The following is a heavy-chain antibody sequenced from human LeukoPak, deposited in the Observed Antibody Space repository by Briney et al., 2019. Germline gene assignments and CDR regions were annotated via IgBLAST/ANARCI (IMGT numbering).Heavy chain of an antibody. V-gene: IGHV1-18*01. Sequence: ASVKVSCKASGYTFTSYGISWVRQAPGQKLEWMDWISGYNGNTNYAQKVQGRVTMTTDTSTGTAYMELRSLRSDDTAVYYCARTVSAAIGTDSYYYYAMDVWGQGTTVTVSS. CDR1: GYTFTSYG. CDR2: ISGYNGNT. D-gene: IGHD2-2*01. CDR3: ARTVSAAIGTDSYYYYAMDV. J-gene: IGHJ6*02.